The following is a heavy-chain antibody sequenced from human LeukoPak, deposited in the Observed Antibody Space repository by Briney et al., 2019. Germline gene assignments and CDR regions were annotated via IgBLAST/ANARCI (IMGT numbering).Heavy chain of an antibody. CDR2: ISWSSGSI. D-gene: IGHD3-10*01. Sequence: PAGSLRLSCAASGFTFDDYAMHWVRQPPGKGLEWVSGISWSSGSIGYADSVKGRFTISRDYAKNSLYLEMNSLRVEDAALYYCAKDIGALGLWFGESPHGMDVWGQGTTVTVSS. CDR1: GFTFDDYA. V-gene: IGHV3-9*01. CDR3: AKDIGALGLWFGESPHGMDV. J-gene: IGHJ6*02.